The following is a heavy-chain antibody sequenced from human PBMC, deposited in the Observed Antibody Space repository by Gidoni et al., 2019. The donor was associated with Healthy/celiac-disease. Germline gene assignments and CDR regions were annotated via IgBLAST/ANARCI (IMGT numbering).Heavy chain of an antibody. CDR2: ISAYNCNA. CDR3: ARDLGGEDY. J-gene: IGHJ4*02. D-gene: IGHD3-16*01. V-gene: IGHV1-18*01. Sequence: QVQLVRSGAEAPKPGALVKVSCKASGYTFTSYGISWVGQGPGQGLEWMGWISAYNCNANYAQKLQGRVTMTTDTSTSTAYMGLRGQRSDDTAVYYCARDLGGEDYWGQGTLVTVSS. CDR1: GYTFTSYG.